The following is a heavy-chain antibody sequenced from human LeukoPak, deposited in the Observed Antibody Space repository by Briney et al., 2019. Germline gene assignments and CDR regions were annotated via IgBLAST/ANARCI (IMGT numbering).Heavy chain of an antibody. CDR2: IWYDGSNK. Sequence: PGRSLRLSCAASGFTFSSYGMHWVRQAPGKGLEWVAVIWYDGSNKYYADSVKGRFTISRDNSKNTLYLQMNSLRAEVTAVYYCARQRWDDSGSYFDYWGQGTLVTVSS. CDR3: ARQRWDDSGSYFDY. D-gene: IGHD1-26*01. J-gene: IGHJ4*02. CDR1: GFTFSSYG. V-gene: IGHV3-33*01.